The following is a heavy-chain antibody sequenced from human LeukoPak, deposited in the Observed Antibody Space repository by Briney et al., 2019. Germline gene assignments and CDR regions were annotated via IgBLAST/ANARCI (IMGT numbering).Heavy chain of an antibody. Sequence: PGGSLRLSCAASGFTFSSYAMSWVRQAPGKGLEWVSAISGSGGSTYYADSVKGRFTISRDNSKNTLYLQMNSLRAGDTAVYYCAKDLKCRGGYDCPFDYWGQGTLVTVSS. CDR3: AKDLKCRGGYDCPFDY. D-gene: IGHD5-24*01. CDR1: GFTFSSYA. CDR2: ISGSGGST. J-gene: IGHJ4*02. V-gene: IGHV3-23*01.